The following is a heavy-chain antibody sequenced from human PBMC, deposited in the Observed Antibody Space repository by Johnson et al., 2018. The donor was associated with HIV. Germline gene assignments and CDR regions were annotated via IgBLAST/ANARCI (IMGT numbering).Heavy chain of an antibody. CDR2: IKQDGSTI. J-gene: IGHJ3*02. V-gene: IGHV3-7*01. D-gene: IGHD5-24*01. CDR3: ARRRRDGDAFDI. Sequence: EVQLVESGGGLVQPGGSLRLSCAASGFPCSNDWMNWVRQAPGKGLEWVANIKQDGSTIYYADSGKGRFTISRDNAKNPLNPQMNILRAEDTAVYYCARRRRDGDAFDIWGQGTMVTVSS. CDR1: GFPCSNDW.